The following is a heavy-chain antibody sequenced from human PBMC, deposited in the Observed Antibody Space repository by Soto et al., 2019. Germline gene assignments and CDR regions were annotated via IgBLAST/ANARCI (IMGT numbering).Heavy chain of an antibody. Sequence: QVQLVESGGGVVQPGGSLRLSCAASGFVFNTYGMHWVRQAPGKGLEWVALISFDGSNKYYADSVKGRFTISRDNSKNTLYLQMDSLRTEDTAMYHCAKDRHRWGQGTLVTVSS. V-gene: IGHV3-30*18. CDR2: ISFDGSNK. J-gene: IGHJ4*02. CDR1: GFVFNTYG. CDR3: AKDRHR.